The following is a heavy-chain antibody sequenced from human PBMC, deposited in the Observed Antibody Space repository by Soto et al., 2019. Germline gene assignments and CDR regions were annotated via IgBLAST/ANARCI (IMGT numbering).Heavy chain of an antibody. CDR2: ISPSTSYT. D-gene: IGHD3-3*01. J-gene: IGHJ5*01. V-gene: IGHV3-21*01. CDR3: VFVLRTPERSLVS. CDR1: GFTFSLFS. Sequence: PGGSLRLSCTASGFTFSLFSMDWVRQAPGRGLEWVSSISPSTSYTYYADSVKGRFTTSRDNAKNSVYLQMNSLRAEDTAVYYCVFVLRTPERSLVSWGQGTLVTVSS.